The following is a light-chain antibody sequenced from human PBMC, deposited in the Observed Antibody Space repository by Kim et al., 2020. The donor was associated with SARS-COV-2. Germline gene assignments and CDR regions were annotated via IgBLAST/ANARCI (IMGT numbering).Light chain of an antibody. V-gene: IGKV1-5*03. CDR1: QTISSW. Sequence: DIQMTQSPSTLSASVGDRVTITCRASQTISSWLAWYQQKPGKAPKLLIYKASSLESGVPSRFSGSGSGTEFTLTISSLQPDDFATYYCQQYNSDSRTFGGGTKVDIK. CDR3: QQYNSDSRT. CDR2: KAS. J-gene: IGKJ4*01.